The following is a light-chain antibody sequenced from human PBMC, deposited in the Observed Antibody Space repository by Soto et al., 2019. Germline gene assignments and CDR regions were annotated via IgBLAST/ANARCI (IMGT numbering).Light chain of an antibody. CDR3: QQRHMWPIT. V-gene: IGKV3-11*01. CDR1: QSFRGL. Sequence: VLTQVPVTLSVAASESATISCRASQSFRGLLAWYQQKPGQAPRLLIYDAYNRATGIPPRFSGSGSGTDFTLTISSLEPEDSAVYYCQQRHMWPITFGQGTRLEIK. CDR2: DAY. J-gene: IGKJ5*01.